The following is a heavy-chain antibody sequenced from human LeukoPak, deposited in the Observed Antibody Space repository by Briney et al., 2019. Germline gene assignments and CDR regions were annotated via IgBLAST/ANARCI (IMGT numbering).Heavy chain of an antibody. J-gene: IGHJ4*02. CDR2: IIPIFGTA. D-gene: IGHD3-22*01. CDR3: AYYYDSSGYYERYYFDY. V-gene: IGHV1-69*06. CDR1: GGTFSSYA. Sequence: SVKVSCKASGGTFSSYAISWVRQAPGPGLEWMGRIIPIFGTANYAQKFQGRVAITADKSTSTAYMELSSLRSEDTAVYYCAYYYDSSGYYERYYFDYWGQGTLVTVSS.